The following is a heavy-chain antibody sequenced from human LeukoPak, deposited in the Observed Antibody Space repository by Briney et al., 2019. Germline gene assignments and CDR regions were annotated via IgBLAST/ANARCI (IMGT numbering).Heavy chain of an antibody. CDR3: ARESVRCFDSRNWFDP. D-gene: IGHD3-9*01. J-gene: IGHJ5*02. CDR2: IWYDGSNK. CDR1: GFTFSSYG. Sequence: PGRSLRLSCAASGFTFSSYGMHWVRQAPGKGLEWVADIWYDGSNKYYADSVKGRFTISRDNSKNTLYLQMNSLRAEDTAVYYCARESVRCFDSRNWFDPWGQGTLVTVSS. V-gene: IGHV3-33*01.